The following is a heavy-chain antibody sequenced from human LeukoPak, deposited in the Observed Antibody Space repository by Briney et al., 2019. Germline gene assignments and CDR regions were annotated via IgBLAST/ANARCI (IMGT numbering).Heavy chain of an antibody. CDR3: ARDVWDDYGSSTYNQRHYYFDF. D-gene: IGHD2-2*01. J-gene: IGHJ4*02. V-gene: IGHV4-38-2*02. CDR2: IDPSGST. Sequence: PSETLSLTCAVSGSSIVSFSYWAWIRQSPGKGLEWIATIDPSGSTFYNPSLRSRVTLSVGTSKIHFSFNLSSVTAADTAVYYCARDVWDDYGSSTYNQRHYYFDFWGRGTLVTVSS. CDR1: GSSIVSFSY.